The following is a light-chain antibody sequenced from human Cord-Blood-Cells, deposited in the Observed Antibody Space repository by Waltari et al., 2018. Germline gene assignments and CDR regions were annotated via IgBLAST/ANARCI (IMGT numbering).Light chain of an antibody. Sequence: QSVLTQPPSASGTPGQRVTISCSGSSSHIGSNYVYWYQQLPGMAPKLLIYRNNQRPSGVPDRFSGSKSGTSASLAISGLRSEDEADYYCAAWDDSLSVVFGGGTKLTVL. CDR3: AAWDDSLSVV. CDR2: RNN. J-gene: IGLJ2*01. V-gene: IGLV1-47*01. CDR1: SSHIGSNY.